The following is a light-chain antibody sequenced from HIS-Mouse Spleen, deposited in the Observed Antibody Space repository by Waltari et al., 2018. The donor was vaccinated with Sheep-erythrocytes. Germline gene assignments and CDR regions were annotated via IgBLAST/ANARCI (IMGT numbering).Light chain of an antibody. CDR2: AAS. CDR1: QGISNY. CDR3: MQALQTPWT. Sequence: DIQMTQSPSAMSASVGDRVTITCRASQGISNYLAWFQQKPGKVPKRLIYAASSLQSGVPSRFSGSGSGTDFTLKISRVEAEDVGVYYCMQALQTPWTFGQGTKVEIK. J-gene: IGKJ1*01. V-gene: IGKV1-17*03.